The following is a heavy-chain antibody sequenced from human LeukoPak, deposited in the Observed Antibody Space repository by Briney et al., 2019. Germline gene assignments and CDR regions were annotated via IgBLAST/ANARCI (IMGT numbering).Heavy chain of an antibody. CDR2: ISSSSSYI. CDR3: AGSFSGIAVPRTPRGY. D-gene: IGHD6-19*01. V-gene: IGHV3-21*01. CDR1: GFTFSSYS. Sequence: GGSLRLSCAASGFTFSSYSMNWVRQAPGKGLEWVSSISSSSSYIYYADSVKGRFTISRDNAKNSLYLQMNSLRAEDTAVYYCAGSFSGIAVPRTPRGYWGQGTLVTVSS. J-gene: IGHJ4*02.